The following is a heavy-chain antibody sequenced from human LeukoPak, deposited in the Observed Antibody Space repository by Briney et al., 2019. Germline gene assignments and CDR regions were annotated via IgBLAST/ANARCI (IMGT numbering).Heavy chain of an antibody. D-gene: IGHD2/OR15-2a*01. V-gene: IGHV1-69*06. J-gene: IGHJ4*01. CDR3: ATEIGGGPYYFDY. CDR2: IIPIFGTA. Sequence: SVKVSCKASGGTCSSYAISWVRQAPGQGLEWMGGIIPIFGTANYAQKFQGRVTITADKSTTTVYMQLISLTSEDTAVYYCATEIGGGPYYFDYWSQGTLVTVSS. CDR1: GGTCSSYA.